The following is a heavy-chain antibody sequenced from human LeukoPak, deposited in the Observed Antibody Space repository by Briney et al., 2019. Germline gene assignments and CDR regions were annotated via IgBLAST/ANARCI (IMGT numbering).Heavy chain of an antibody. CDR3: ARDNPVNSQTGTSHFDY. CDR1: GGTFSSYA. D-gene: IGHD1-1*01. CDR2: IIPIFGTA. J-gene: IGHJ4*02. Sequence: GASVTVSCKASGGTFSSYAISWVRQAPGQGLEWMGGIIPIFGTANYAQKFQGRVTITADESTSTAYMELSSLRSEDTAVYYCARDNPVNSQTGTSHFDYWGQGTLVTVSS. V-gene: IGHV1-69*01.